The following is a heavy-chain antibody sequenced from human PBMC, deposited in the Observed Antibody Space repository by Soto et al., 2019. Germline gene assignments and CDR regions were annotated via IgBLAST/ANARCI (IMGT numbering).Heavy chain of an antibody. J-gene: IGHJ6*02. V-gene: IGHV3-23*01. CDR3: AKVRGQCYSTTCYIDYYYGMDV. D-gene: IGHD2-2*02. CDR1: GFTFSSFA. Sequence: GGSLRLSCAASGFTFSSFAMSWVRQAPGKGLEWVSTISGTGGSTHYADSVKGRFTISRDNSKNTLYLQMSSLRAEDTAVYYCAKVRGQCYSTTCYIDYYYGMDVWGQGTTVTVSS. CDR2: ISGTGGST.